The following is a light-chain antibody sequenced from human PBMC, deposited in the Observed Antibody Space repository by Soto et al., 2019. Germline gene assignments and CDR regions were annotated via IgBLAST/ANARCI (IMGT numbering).Light chain of an antibody. CDR1: QSVSSNF. Sequence: EIVLTQSPGTLSLSPGERATLSCGASQSVSSNFLAWYQQKPGQAPRLLIYGASSRASGIPDRFSGSGSGTDFTLTISRLEPVDFAVYYCQQYDSSPRTFGQGTKVEIK. V-gene: IGKV3-20*01. J-gene: IGKJ1*01. CDR2: GAS. CDR3: QQYDSSPRT.